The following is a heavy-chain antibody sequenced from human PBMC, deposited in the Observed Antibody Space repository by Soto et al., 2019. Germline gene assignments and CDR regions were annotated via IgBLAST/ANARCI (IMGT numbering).Heavy chain of an antibody. CDR2: IYFSGTT. Sequence: SETLSLTCSVSGDSISRGANYWGWLRQSPGKGLEWIASIYFSGTTYLNPSLESRITISVDTSKNQFSLKLSSVTAADTAVYYCARLNYDILTGYYYIDYWGQGTLVTVST. CDR1: GDSISRGANY. CDR3: ARLNYDILTGYYYIDY. D-gene: IGHD3-9*01. J-gene: IGHJ4*02. V-gene: IGHV4-39*07.